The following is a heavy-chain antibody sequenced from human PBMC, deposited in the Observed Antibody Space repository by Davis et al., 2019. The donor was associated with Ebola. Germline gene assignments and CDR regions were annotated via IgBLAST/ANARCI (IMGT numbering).Heavy chain of an antibody. V-gene: IGHV1-46*03. J-gene: IGHJ5*02. CDR2: INPSGGST. D-gene: IGHD7-27*01. CDR1: GYTFTSYD. CDR3: TRALGS. Sequence: ASVKVSCKASGYTFTSYDINWVRQATGQGLEWMGMINPSGGSTTYAQKFQGRVTMTRDTSTSTVYMELSSLTFEDTAMYYCTRALGSWGQGTLVTVSP.